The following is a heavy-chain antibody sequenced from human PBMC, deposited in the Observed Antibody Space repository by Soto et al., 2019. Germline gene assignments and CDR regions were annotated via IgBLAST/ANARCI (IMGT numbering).Heavy chain of an antibody. CDR2: INFRGST. J-gene: IGHJ1*01. CDR1: GGSISSYH. V-gene: IGHV4-59*01. Sequence: ASDTLSLTCNVSGGSISSYHWTWIRQPPGKGLEWIGYINFRGSTNYNPSLKTRLIISVDTSQNQFSLKLTSVTAADTAVYYCASLRHCPLYYFSFRAHGALVPVSS. D-gene: IGHD3-10*01. CDR3: ASLRHCPLYYFSF.